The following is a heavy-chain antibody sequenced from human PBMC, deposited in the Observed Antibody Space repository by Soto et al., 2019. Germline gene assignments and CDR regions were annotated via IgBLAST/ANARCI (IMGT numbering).Heavy chain of an antibody. V-gene: IGHV4-39*01. J-gene: IGHJ4*02. CDR2: IYYSGST. D-gene: IGHD4-17*01. CDR3: ARLLDRYGDYSFLFDY. CDR1: GGSISSSSYY. Sequence: QLQLQESGPGLVKPSETLSLTCTVSGGSISSSSYYWGWIRQPPGKGLEWIGSIYYSGSTYYNPSLKSRITTPVDTSKNQFSLKLSSVTAADTAVYYCARLLDRYGDYSFLFDYWGQGTLVTVSS.